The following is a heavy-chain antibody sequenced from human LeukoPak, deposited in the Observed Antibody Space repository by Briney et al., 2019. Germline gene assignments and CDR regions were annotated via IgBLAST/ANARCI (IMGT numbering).Heavy chain of an antibody. CDR2: INPSGGGT. CDR1: GYTFTSYY. V-gene: IGHV1-46*01. D-gene: IGHD3-9*01. Sequence: GASVKVSCKASGYTFTSYYMHWVRQAPGQGLEWMGIINPSGGGTSYAQKFQGRVTMTRDTSTSTVYMELRSLRSEDTAVYYCARGAYYDILTGYGGAFDIWGQGTMVTVSS. CDR3: ARGAYYDILTGYGGAFDI. J-gene: IGHJ3*02.